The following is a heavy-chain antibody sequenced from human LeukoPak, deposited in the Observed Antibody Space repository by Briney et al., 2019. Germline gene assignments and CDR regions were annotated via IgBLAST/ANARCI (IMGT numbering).Heavy chain of an antibody. D-gene: IGHD2-15*01. CDR2: IYYSGST. Sequence: SETLSLTCTVSGGSISSSSYYWGWIRQPPGKGLEWIGSIYYSGSTYYNPSLKSRVTISVDTSKNQFSLKLSSVTAADTAVYYCARDVGYFDYWGQGTLVTASS. J-gene: IGHJ4*02. V-gene: IGHV4-39*07. CDR3: ARDVGYFDY. CDR1: GGSISSSSYY.